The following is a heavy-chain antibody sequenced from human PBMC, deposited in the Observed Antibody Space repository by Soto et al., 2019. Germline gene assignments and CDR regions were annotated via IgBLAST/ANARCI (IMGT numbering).Heavy chain of an antibody. CDR2: ISWNSGNI. D-gene: IGHD4-17*01. CDR3: AKGASTTVFAFNDY. Sequence: EVQLVESGGGLVQPGRSLRLSCAASGFTFDDYAMHWVRQPQEKGLEWVSSISWNSGNIGYADSVKGRFTISRDNAKNSLYLQINSLRGEDTALYYCAKGASTTVFAFNDYWGQGTLVTVSS. V-gene: IGHV3-9*01. J-gene: IGHJ4*02. CDR1: GFTFDDYA.